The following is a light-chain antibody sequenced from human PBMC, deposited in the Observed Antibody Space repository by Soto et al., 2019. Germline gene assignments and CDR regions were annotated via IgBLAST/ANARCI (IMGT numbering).Light chain of an antibody. CDR3: QQSYVSPWT. CDR1: KNVHKY. CDR2: EAF. J-gene: IGKJ1*01. Sequence: DIQMTQSPSSLSASVGDRVTICCRSSKNVHKYLNWYQQRPGKAPKLLVYEAFTLETGVSSRFSGSGSGTDFTLSIGSLQPEDIATYYCQQSYVSPWTFGQGTKVEI. V-gene: IGKV1-39*01.